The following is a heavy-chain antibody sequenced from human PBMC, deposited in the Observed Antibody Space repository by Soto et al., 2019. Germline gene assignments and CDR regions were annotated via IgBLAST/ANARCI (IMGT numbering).Heavy chain of an antibody. D-gene: IGHD2-15*01. V-gene: IGHV4-34*01. Sequence: QVQLQQWGAGLLKPSETLSLTCATSGESFSGNYWSWVRQPPGKGLEWIGESNHRGATVYNPSLKGRVIISLDTSKNQFSLRLNFVTAADTAVYFCTRGDQKIVDASEYCGQGTLVTVSS. CDR3: TRGDQKIVDASEY. J-gene: IGHJ4*02. CDR1: GESFSGNY. CDR2: SNHRGAT.